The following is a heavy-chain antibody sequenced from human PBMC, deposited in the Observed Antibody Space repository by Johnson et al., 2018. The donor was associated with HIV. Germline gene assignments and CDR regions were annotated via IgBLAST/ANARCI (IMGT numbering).Heavy chain of an antibody. Sequence: VQLVESGGGLIQPGGSLRLSCAASGFTFRNHDMHWVRQATGKGLEWVSAIGPTGDTYYPGSVKGRFTISRDNATNSLFLQMNIVRDEDTAVYYCVRGGAVAPSSGFDIWGQGTKVTVSS. CDR2: IGPTGDT. CDR3: VRGGAVAPSSGFDI. CDR1: GFTFRNHD. V-gene: IGHV3-13*01. D-gene: IGHD6-19*01. J-gene: IGHJ3*02.